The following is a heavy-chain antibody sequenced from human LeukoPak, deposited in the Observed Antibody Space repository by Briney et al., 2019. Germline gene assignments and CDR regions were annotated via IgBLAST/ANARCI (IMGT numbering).Heavy chain of an antibody. V-gene: IGHV3-74*01. CDR1: GFTFNNYW. Sequence: GGSLRLSCEASGFTFNNYWMHWVRQGPGKGLVWVARISGDGKSTTYADSVKDRFTISRDNSKNTMYLQVNSLRAEDTALYFCARLPVPINDFGDYFDYWGQGILVTVSS. CDR3: ARLPVPINDFGDYFDY. J-gene: IGHJ4*02. CDR2: ISGDGKST. D-gene: IGHD3/OR15-3a*01.